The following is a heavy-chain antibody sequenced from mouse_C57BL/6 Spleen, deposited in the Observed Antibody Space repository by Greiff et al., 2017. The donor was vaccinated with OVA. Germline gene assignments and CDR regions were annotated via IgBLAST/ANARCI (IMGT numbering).Heavy chain of an antibody. CDR2: ISGGGGNT. Sequence: EVHLVESGGGLVKPGGSLKLSCAASGFTFSSYTMSWVRQTPEKRLEWVATISGGGGNTYYPDSVKGRFTISRDNAKNTLYLQMSSLRSEDTALYYCARQGYSNQYYFDYWGQGTTLTVSS. J-gene: IGHJ2*01. CDR1: GFTFSSYT. D-gene: IGHD2-5*01. V-gene: IGHV5-9*01. CDR3: ARQGYSNQYYFDY.